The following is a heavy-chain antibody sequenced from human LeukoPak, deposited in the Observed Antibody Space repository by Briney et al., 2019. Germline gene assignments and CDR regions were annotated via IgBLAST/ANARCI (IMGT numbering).Heavy chain of an antibody. J-gene: IGHJ4*02. V-gene: IGHV1-46*01. CDR2: INPSGGST. Sequence: ASVKVSCKASGYTFTSYYMHWVRQAPGHGLEWMGIINPSGGSTSYAQKFQGRVTMSRDMSTSTVYMEVSSLGSEDTAVYYCAREGQSLDSSGYAPFDYWGQGTRVTVSS. CDR1: GYTFTSYY. D-gene: IGHD3-22*01. CDR3: AREGQSLDSSGYAPFDY.